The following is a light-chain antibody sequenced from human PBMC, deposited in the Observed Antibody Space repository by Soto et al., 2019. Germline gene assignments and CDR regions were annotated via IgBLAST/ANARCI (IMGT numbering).Light chain of an antibody. CDR2: EVS. CDR3: SSSAITSTPMYV. CDR1: SXDVGRYNY. J-gene: IGLJ1*01. V-gene: IGLV2-14*01. Sequence: QSVLTQPASVSGSPGQSITISCTGTSXDVGRYNYVSWYQHHPGKAPKLVISEVSNRPSGISNRFSGSKSGNTAYLTISGLQAEDEADYYCSSSAITSTPMYVFGTGTKVTVL.